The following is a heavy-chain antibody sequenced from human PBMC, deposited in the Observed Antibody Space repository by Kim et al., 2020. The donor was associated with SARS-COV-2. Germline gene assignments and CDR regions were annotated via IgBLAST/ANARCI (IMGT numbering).Heavy chain of an antibody. CDR2: ISSSSSYI. D-gene: IGHD2-2*01. J-gene: IGHJ6*02. Sequence: GGSLRLSCAASGFTFSSYSMNWVRQAPGKGLEWVSSISSSSSYIYYADSVKGRFTISRDNAKNSLYLQMNSLRAEDTAVYYCARDRTPPDVVPAAIWTDPYYYYYGMDVWGQGTTVTVSS. V-gene: IGHV3-21*01. CDR1: GFTFSSYS. CDR3: ARDRTPPDVVPAAIWTDPYYYYYGMDV.